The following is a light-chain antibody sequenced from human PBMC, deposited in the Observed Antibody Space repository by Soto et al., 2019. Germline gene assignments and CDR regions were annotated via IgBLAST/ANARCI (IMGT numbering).Light chain of an antibody. V-gene: IGKV1-39*01. CDR2: AAS. J-gene: IGKJ1*01. Sequence: DIQMTQSPSSLSASVGDRVTITCRASQSISSKLNWYQQKPGKVPNLLIYAASSLQSGVPLRFSGSGSGTDFTLTISGLQPEDSATYYCQESRSALWGTCGQGTKVDIK. CDR3: QESRSALWGT. CDR1: QSISSK.